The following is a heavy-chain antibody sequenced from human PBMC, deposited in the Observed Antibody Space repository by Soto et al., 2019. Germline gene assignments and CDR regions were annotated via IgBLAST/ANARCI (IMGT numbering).Heavy chain of an antibody. CDR1: GGTFSSYT. J-gene: IGHJ4*02. D-gene: IGHD5-12*01. CDR2: IIPILGIA. V-gene: IGHV1-69*02. Sequence: QVQLVQSGAEVKKPGSSVKVSCKASGGTFSSYTISWVRQAPGQGLEWMGRIIPILGIANYAQKFQGRVTITADKSTSTAYMELSSLRSEDTAVYYCATPAVSGYGLETFDYWGQGTLVTVSS. CDR3: ATPAVSGYGLETFDY.